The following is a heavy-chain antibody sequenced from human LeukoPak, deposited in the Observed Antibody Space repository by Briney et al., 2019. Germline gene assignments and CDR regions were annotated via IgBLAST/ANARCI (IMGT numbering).Heavy chain of an antibody. CDR2: IWYDGSNK. J-gene: IGHJ4*02. CDR1: GFTFSSYG. Sequence: PGGSLRLSCAASGFTFSSYGMHWVRQAPGKGLEWVAVIWYDGSNKYYADSVKGRFTISRDNSKNTLYLQMNSLRAEDTAVYYCARDGGPYDSSGYYGYWGQGTLVTVSS. D-gene: IGHD3-22*01. V-gene: IGHV3-33*08. CDR3: ARDGGPYDSSGYYGY.